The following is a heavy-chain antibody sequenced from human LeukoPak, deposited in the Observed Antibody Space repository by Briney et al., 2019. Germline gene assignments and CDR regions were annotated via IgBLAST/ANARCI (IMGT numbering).Heavy chain of an antibody. CDR1: GYTFTGYY. Sequence: ASVTVSCKASGYTFTGYYMHWVRQAPGQGLEWMGWINPNSGGTNYAQKFQGRVTMTRDTSISTAYMELSRLRSDDTAVYYCARDLSSGWSFDYWGQGTLVTVSS. V-gene: IGHV1-2*02. CDR2: INPNSGGT. J-gene: IGHJ4*02. CDR3: ARDLSSGWSFDY. D-gene: IGHD6-19*01.